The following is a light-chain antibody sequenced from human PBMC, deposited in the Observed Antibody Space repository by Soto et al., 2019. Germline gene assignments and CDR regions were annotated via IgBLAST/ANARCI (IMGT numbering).Light chain of an antibody. J-gene: IGLJ1*01. CDR3: ATWDDRLNGYV. CDR1: NSNIGSNT. CDR2: SNN. V-gene: IGLV1-44*01. Sequence: QLVLTQPPSASGTPGQRVTISCSGSNSNIGSNTVTWYQQLPGTAPILLIYSNNQRSSGVPDRFSGSRSGTSGSLAIGGLQSEDEADYYCATWDDRLNGYVFGSGTKLTVL.